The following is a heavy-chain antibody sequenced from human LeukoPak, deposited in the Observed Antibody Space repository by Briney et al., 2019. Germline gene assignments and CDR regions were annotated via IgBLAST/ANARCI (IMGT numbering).Heavy chain of an antibody. CDR1: GGTFSSYA. D-gene: IGHD1-26*01. CDR2: ISAYNGNT. J-gene: IGHJ4*02. Sequence: GASVKVSCKASGGTFSSYAISWVRPAPGQGLEWMGWISAYNGNTNYAQKLQGRVTMTTDTSTSTAYMELRSLRSDDTAVYYCARGVGAGDFDYWGQGTLVTVSS. V-gene: IGHV1-18*01. CDR3: ARGVGAGDFDY.